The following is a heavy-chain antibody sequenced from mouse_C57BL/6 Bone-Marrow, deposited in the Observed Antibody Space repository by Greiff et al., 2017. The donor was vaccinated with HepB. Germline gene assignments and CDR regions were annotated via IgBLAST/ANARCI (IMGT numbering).Heavy chain of an antibody. CDR3: ARETTVFDY. J-gene: IGHJ2*01. D-gene: IGHD1-1*01. V-gene: IGHV5-4*01. CDR2: ISDGGSYT. CDR1: GFTFSSYA. Sequence: DVKLVESGGGLVKPGGSLKLSCAASGFTFSSYAMSWVRQTPEKRLEWVATISDGGSYTYYPDNVKGRFTISRDNAKNNLYLQMSHLKSEDTAMYYCARETTVFDYWGQGTTLTVSS.